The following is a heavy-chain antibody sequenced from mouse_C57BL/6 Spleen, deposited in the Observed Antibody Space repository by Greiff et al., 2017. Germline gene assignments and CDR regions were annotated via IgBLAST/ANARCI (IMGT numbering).Heavy chain of an antibody. CDR1: GFTFSSYG. D-gene: IGHD4-1*01. J-gene: IGHJ2*01. CDR3: ARLGGYFDY. CDR2: ISSGGSYT. Sequence: EVQVVESGGDLVKPGGSLKLSCAASGFTFSSYGMSWVRQTPDKRLEWVATISSGGSYTYYPDSVKGRFTISRDNAKNTLYLQMSSLKSEDTAMYYCARLGGYFDYWGQGTTLTVSS. V-gene: IGHV5-6*01.